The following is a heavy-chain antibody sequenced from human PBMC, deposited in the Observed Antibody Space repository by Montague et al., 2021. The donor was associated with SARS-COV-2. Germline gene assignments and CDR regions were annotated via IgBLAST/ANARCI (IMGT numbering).Heavy chain of an antibody. CDR3: VSLWKYGSGSHYAPWDYYNYGVDV. V-gene: IGHV4-39*01. D-gene: IGHD3-10*01. Sequence: SETLSLTCSVSGGSITSSSYYWGWIRQSPDKGLEWIGNIYYSGSTYYNPSLESRVTISVDTSKYQFSLKLSSVTAADTAVYYCVSLWKYGSGSHYAPWDYYNYGVDVWGQGTTVTASS. CDR2: IYYSGST. J-gene: IGHJ6*02. CDR1: GGSITSSSYY.